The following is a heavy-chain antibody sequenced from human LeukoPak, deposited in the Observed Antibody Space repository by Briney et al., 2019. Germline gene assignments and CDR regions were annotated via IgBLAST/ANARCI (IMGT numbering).Heavy chain of an antibody. D-gene: IGHD2-2*01. J-gene: IGHJ6*03. Sequence: GGSLRLSCTASGFTFSTYTINWVRQAPGKGLEWVSSISSSSSYIYYADSVKGRFTISRDNAKNSLYLQMNSLRAEDTAVYYCARDGIVVVPGMDVWGKGTTVTVSS. CDR1: GFTFSTYT. CDR2: ISSSSSYI. V-gene: IGHV3-21*01. CDR3: ARDGIVVVPGMDV.